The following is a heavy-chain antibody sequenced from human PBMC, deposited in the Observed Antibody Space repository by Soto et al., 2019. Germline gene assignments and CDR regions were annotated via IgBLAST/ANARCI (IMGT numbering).Heavy chain of an antibody. CDR2: IWYDGSNK. J-gene: IGHJ5*02. CDR3: ESQQQPFNWFDP. D-gene: IGHD6-13*01. Sequence: QVQLVESGGGVVQPGRSLRLSCAASGFTFSSYGMHWVRQAPGKGLEWVAVIWYDGSNKYYADSVKGRFTISRDNSKNTLYLQMNSLRAEDTAVYYCESQQQPFNWFDPWGQGTLVTVSS. CDR1: GFTFSSYG. V-gene: IGHV3-33*01.